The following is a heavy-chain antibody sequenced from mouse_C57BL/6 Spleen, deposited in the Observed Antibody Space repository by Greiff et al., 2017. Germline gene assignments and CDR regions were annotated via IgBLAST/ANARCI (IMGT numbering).Heavy chain of an antibody. V-gene: IGHV5-17*01. Sequence: EVMLVESGGGLVKPGGSLKLSCAASGFTFSDYGMHWVRQAPEKGLEWVAYISSGSSTIYYADTVKGRFTISRDNAKNTLFLQMASLRSEDTAMYYCARPGDSYYFDYWGQGTTLTVSS. CDR1: GFTFSDYG. CDR2: ISSGSSTI. J-gene: IGHJ2*01. CDR3: ARPGDSYYFDY.